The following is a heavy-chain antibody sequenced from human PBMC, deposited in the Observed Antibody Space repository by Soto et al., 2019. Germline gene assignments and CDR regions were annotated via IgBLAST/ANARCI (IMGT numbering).Heavy chain of an antibody. Sequence: QVQLVQSGAEVKKPGSSVKVSCKASGGTFSSYAISWVRQAPGQGLEWMGGIIPIFGTANYAQKFQGRVTITADESTSTAYMELSSLSSEDTAVYYCARVRDSSGFDRRYWYFDLWGRGTLVTVSS. CDR1: GGTFSSYA. CDR3: ARVRDSSGFDRRYWYFDL. J-gene: IGHJ2*01. D-gene: IGHD3-22*01. CDR2: IIPIFGTA. V-gene: IGHV1-69*12.